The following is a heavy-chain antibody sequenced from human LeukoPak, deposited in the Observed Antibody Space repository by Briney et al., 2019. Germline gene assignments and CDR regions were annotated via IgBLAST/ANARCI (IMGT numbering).Heavy chain of an antibody. Sequence: TGGSLRLSCAASGFTFSSYGMHWVRQAPGKGLEWVAFIRYDGSNKYYADSVKGRFTISRDNSKNTLYLQMNSLRAEDTAVYYCARAGSYYYDSSGYYYDYYYYGMDVWGQGTTVTVSS. D-gene: IGHD3-22*01. CDR2: IRYDGSNK. J-gene: IGHJ6*02. V-gene: IGHV3-30*02. CDR1: GFTFSSYG. CDR3: ARAGSYYYDSSGYYYDYYYYGMDV.